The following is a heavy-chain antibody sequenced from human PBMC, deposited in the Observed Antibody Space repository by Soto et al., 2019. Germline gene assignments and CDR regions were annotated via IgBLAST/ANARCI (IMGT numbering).Heavy chain of an antibody. D-gene: IGHD2-8*02. J-gene: IGHJ6*02. V-gene: IGHV4-4*07. CDR1: DVFIGFYY. CDR2: IYSRGSN. Sequence: EALAFSCAVADVFIGFYYCRWIRQPAGTGLEWIAPIYSRGSNKYNDSIKSRLTMSVHTSKTQFALVMTSVTAADPAVYYCASWATGASSQGMDVWGQGATVTVSS. CDR3: ASWATGASSQGMDV.